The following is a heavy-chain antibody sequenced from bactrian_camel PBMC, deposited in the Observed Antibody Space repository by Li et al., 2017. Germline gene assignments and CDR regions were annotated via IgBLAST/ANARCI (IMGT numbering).Heavy chain of an antibody. CDR3: AAQYTGISGCYATSLAPASFDY. CDR1: GYTDRDC. V-gene: IGHV3S53*01. Sequence: HVQLVESGGASVQAGGSLRLSCDASGYTDRDCMGWFRQAPGKEREGVAVINRRGTTRYADFVTGRFTISKINAEKTLYLQMSNLKPEDTATYYCAAQYTGISGCYATSLAPASFDYWGQGTQVTVS. D-gene: IGHD1*01. CDR2: INRRGTT. J-gene: IGHJ4*01.